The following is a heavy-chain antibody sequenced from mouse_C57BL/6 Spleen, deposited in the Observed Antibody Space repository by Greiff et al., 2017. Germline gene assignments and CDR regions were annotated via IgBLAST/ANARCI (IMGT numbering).Heavy chain of an antibody. J-gene: IGHJ4*01. D-gene: IGHD1-1*01. V-gene: IGHV1-64*01. CDR1: GYTFTSYW. Sequence: QVQLQQPGAELVKPGASVKLSCKASGYTFTSYWMHWVKQRPGQGLEWIGMIHPNSGSTNYNEKFKSKATLTVDKSSSTAYMQLSSLTSEDSAVYYCARGGTTVVATPLAMDYWGQGTSVTVSS. CDR2: IHPNSGST. CDR3: ARGGTTVVATPLAMDY.